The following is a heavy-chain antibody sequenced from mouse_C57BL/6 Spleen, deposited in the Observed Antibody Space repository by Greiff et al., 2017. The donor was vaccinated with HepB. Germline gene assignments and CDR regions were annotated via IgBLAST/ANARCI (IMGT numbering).Heavy chain of an antibody. D-gene: IGHD4-1*01. CDR2: ISYDGSN. CDR1: GYSITSGYY. J-gene: IGHJ1*03. V-gene: IGHV3-6*01. Sequence: DVQLQESGPGLVKPSQSLSLTCSVTGYSITSGYYWNWIRQFPGNKLEWMGYISYDGSNNYNPSLKNRISITRDTSKNQFFLKLNSVTTEDTATYYCARGGNWDGYFDVWGTGTTVTVSS. CDR3: ARGGNWDGYFDV.